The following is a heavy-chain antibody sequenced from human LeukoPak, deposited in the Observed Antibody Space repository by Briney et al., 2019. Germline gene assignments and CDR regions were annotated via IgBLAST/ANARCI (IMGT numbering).Heavy chain of an antibody. V-gene: IGHV4-39*07. CDR3: ARVYGSGSFYYYGMDV. CDR1: GGSISSSSYY. CDR2: IYYSGST. Sequence: SETLSLTCTVSGGSISSSSYYWGWIRQPPGKGLEWIGSIYYSGSTYYNPSLKSRVTISVDTSKNQFSLKLSSVTAADTAVYYCARVYGSGSFYYYGMDVWGQGTTVTVSS. D-gene: IGHD3-10*01. J-gene: IGHJ6*02.